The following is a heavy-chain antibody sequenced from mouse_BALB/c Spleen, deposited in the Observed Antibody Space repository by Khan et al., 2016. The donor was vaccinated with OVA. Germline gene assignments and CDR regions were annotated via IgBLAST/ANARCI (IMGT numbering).Heavy chain of an antibody. V-gene: IGHV9-3-1*01. Sequence: LVESGPEVKKPGETVKISCKASGYSFTNYGMNWVRQAPGKGLKWMGWINTYTGEPTYAADFKGRFAFSLETSASTAYLQLNNLKNEDTATYCCASGGYWYFDVWGAGTTVTVSS. D-gene: IGHD1-1*02. J-gene: IGHJ1*01. CDR2: INTYTGEP. CDR1: GYSFTNYG. CDR3: ASGGYWYFDV.